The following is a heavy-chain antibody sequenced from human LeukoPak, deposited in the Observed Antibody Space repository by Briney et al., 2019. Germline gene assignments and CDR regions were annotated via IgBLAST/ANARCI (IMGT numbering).Heavy chain of an antibody. CDR3: ARDSGFMVRGVIIRPSMGMDV. CDR2: ISAYNGNT. V-gene: IGHV1-18*04. D-gene: IGHD3-10*01. Sequence: ASVKVSFKASGYTFTSYGISWVRQAPGQGLEWMGWISAYNGNTNYAQKLQGRVTITTDTSTSTAYMELRSLRSDDTAVYYCARDSGFMVRGVIIRPSMGMDVWGKGTTVTVSS. J-gene: IGHJ6*04. CDR1: GYTFTSYG.